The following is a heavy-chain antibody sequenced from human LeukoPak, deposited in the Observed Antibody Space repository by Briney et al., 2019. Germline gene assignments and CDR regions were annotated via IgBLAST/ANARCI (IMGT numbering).Heavy chain of an antibody. V-gene: IGHV4-34*01. CDR1: GGSFSGYY. CDR3: ARGPYYDFWSGYYTDGFDY. D-gene: IGHD3-3*01. J-gene: IGHJ4*02. CDR2: INHSGST. Sequence: PSETLSLTCAVYGGSFSGYYWSWIRQPPGKGLEWIGEINHSGSTNYNPSLKSRVTISVDTSKNQFSLKLSSVTAADTAVYYCARGPYYDFWSGYYTDGFDYWGQGTQVTVSS.